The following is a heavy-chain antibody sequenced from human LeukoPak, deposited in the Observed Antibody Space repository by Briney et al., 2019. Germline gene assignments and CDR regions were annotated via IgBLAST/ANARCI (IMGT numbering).Heavy chain of an antibody. J-gene: IGHJ4*02. V-gene: IGHV3-23*01. CDR1: GFTFSSYA. Sequence: GGSLRLSCAASGFTFSSYAMSWVRQAPGKGLEWVSAISGSGGSPYYADSVKGRFTISRDNSKNTLYLQMNSLRAEDTAVYYCAKGHTRHPSPFDYWGQGTLVTVSS. CDR2: ISGSGGSP. D-gene: IGHD2-2*02. CDR3: AKGHTRHPSPFDY.